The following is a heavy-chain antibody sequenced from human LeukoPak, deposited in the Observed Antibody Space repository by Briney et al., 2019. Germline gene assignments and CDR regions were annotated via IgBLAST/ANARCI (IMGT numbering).Heavy chain of an antibody. V-gene: IGHV4-59*12. J-gene: IGHJ4*02. CDR2: IYYSGSS. D-gene: IGHD3-3*01. CDR3: ARGEWLYDY. CDR1: GGSISSYY. Sequence: SETLSLTCTVSGGSISSYYWSWIRQPPGKGLEWIGYIYYSGSSYYNPSLRSRVTISVDTSKNHFSLKLSSVTAADTAVYYCARGEWLYDYWGQGTLVTVSS.